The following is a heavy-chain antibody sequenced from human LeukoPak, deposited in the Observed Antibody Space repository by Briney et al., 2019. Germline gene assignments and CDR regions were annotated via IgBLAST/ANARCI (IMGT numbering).Heavy chain of an antibody. D-gene: IGHD1-1*01. CDR2: ISASGNST. Sequence: GGSLRLSCAASGFTFSSYTMSWVRQAPGKGLEWVSGISASGNSTYYADSVKGRFTISRDNSKNTLNLQMNSLRAGDTAVYYCAKGVGMSTIGGIWGQGTMVTVSS. CDR1: GFTFSSYT. CDR3: AKGVGMSTIGGI. V-gene: IGHV3-23*01. J-gene: IGHJ3*02.